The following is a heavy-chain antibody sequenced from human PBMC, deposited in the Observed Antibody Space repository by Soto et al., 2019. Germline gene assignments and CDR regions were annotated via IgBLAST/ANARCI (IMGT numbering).Heavy chain of an antibody. CDR3: AKRPLTAAGLDY. Sequence: EVQLLESGGGLVQPGGSLRLSCAASGFTFSNYAMTWVRQAPGKGLEWVSVITGSGGGTYFVDSVKGRFTISRDNSKNTVYLQVNSLRAEDTAVYYCAKRPLTAAGLDYWGQGTLVTVSS. CDR1: GFTFSNYA. D-gene: IGHD6-13*01. J-gene: IGHJ4*02. CDR2: ITGSGGGT. V-gene: IGHV3-23*01.